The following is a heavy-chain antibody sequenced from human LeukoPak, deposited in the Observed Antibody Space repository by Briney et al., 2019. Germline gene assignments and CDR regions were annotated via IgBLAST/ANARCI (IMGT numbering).Heavy chain of an antibody. J-gene: IGHJ4*02. Sequence: GGSLRLSCAASGFTFNDHPMHWIRLAPHKGLEWVAVISYDGLNKYYSHPVKDRFTVSRNNVNNILYLQMNRLRTEDTAVYYCARDLGILWKLAYSWGQGTLVTVSS. V-gene: IGHV3-30*04. D-gene: IGHD1-1*01. CDR1: GFTFNDHP. CDR2: ISYDGLNK. CDR3: ARDLGILWKLAYS.